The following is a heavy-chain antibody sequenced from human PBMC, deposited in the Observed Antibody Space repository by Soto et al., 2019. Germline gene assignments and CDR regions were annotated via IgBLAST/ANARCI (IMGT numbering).Heavy chain of an antibody. CDR2: SSYNGGT. V-gene: IGHV4-39*01. D-gene: IGHD3-10*01. CDR1: TDSSSLTNSY. Sequence: QLQLQESGPGLVKPSETLSLTCTVSTDSSSLTNSYRGWIRHPPGKGLQWIGSSSYNGGTFYNPSLKGRVVLSFDTSKKPSSLQVTSVTAADTAVYFCARHRIEVVWRGFDFWGQGSPVTVSS. J-gene: IGHJ4*02. CDR3: ARHRIEVVWRGFDF.